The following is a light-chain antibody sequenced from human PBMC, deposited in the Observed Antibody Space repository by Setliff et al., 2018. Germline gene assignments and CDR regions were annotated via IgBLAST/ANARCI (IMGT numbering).Light chain of an antibody. CDR3: SSYISSSTFV. CDR2: EVS. Sequence: QSALAQPPSASGSPGQSVTISCTGTSSDVGGYNYVSWYQQHPGKAPKLMNYEVSKRPSGVPDRFSGSKSGNTASLTVSGLQAEDEADYYCSSYISSSTFVFGTGTKVTVL. V-gene: IGLV2-8*01. CDR1: SSDVGGYNY. J-gene: IGLJ1*01.